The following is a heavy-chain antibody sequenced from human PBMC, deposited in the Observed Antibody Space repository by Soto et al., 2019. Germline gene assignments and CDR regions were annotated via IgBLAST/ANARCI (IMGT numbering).Heavy chain of an antibody. CDR3: ARDLRTWEYYYDRSGYRTDIDY. J-gene: IGHJ4*02. CDR2: IWYDGSNK. Sequence: PGGSLRLSCAASGFTFSSYGMHWVRQAPGKGLEWVAVIWYDGSNKYYADSVKGRLTISRDNSKNTLYLQMNSLRAEDTAVYYCARDLRTWEYYYDRSGYRTDIDYWGQGTLVTVSS. D-gene: IGHD3-22*01. CDR1: GFTFSSYG. V-gene: IGHV3-33*01.